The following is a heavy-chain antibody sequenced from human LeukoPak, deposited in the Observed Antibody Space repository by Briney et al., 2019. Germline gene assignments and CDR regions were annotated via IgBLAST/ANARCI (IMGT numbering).Heavy chain of an antibody. J-gene: IGHJ5*02. CDR3: AREMINQYIWFDP. V-gene: IGHV4-31*03. Sequence: SQTLSLTCTVSGGSISSGGYYWSWIRQHPGTGLEWIGYIYYSGSTYYNPSLKSRVTISVDTSKNQFSLKLSSVTAADTAVYYCAREMINQYIWFDPWGQGTLVTVSS. D-gene: IGHD3-22*01. CDR1: GGSISSGGYY. CDR2: IYYSGST.